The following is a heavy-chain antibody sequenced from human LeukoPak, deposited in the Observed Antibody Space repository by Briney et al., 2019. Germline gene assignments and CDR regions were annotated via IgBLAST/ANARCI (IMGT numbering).Heavy chain of an antibody. CDR2: YGAGST. Sequence: PGGSLRLSCAASGFTVSSNYMSWVRLAPGKGLEWVALYGAGSTYCADSVKGRFTISRDNSKTTLYLQMNSLRAEDTAVYYCAKDLECATYGYYFYCWGQGALVTVS. CDR3: AKDLECATYGYYFYC. J-gene: IGHJ4*02. V-gene: IGHV3-53*01. CDR1: GFTVSSNY. D-gene: IGHD4-17*01.